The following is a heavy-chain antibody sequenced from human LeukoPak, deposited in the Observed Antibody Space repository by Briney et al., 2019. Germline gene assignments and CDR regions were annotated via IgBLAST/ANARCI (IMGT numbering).Heavy chain of an antibody. V-gene: IGHV1-8*01. CDR2: MNPNSGNT. Sequence: ASVKVSCKASGYTFTSYDINWVRQATGQGLGWMGWMNPNSGNTGYAQKFQGRVTMTRNTSISTAYMELSSLRSEDTAVYYCARVYCSSTSCPLYYYYGMDVWGQGTTVTVSS. CDR3: ARVYCSSTSCPLYYYYGMDV. D-gene: IGHD2-2*01. CDR1: GYTFTSYD. J-gene: IGHJ6*02.